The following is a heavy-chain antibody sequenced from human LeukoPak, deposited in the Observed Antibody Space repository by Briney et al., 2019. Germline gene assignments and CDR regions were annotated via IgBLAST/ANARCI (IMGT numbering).Heavy chain of an antibody. D-gene: IGHD6-13*01. CDR1: GYTFTGYY. V-gene: IGHV1-2*02. CDR2: INPNSGGT. CDR3: ARIAAAAYYYFDY. J-gene: IGHJ4*02. Sequence: ASVKVSCKASGYTFTGYYMHWVRQAPGQGLEWMGWINPNSGGTNYAQKFQGRVTMTGDTSISTAYMELSRLRSDDTAVYYCARIAAAAYYYFDYWGQGTLVTVSS.